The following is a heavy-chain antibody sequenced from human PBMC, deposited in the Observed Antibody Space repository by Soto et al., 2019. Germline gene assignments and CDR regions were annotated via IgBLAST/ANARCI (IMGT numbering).Heavy chain of an antibody. Sequence: ASVKVSCKASGYTFTGYGISWVRQAPGQGLEWMGWISAYNGNTNYAQKLQGRVTMTTDTSTSTAYMELRSLRSDDTAVYYCARGITVSDYYYYGMDVWGQGTTVTVSS. J-gene: IGHJ6*02. CDR3: ARGITVSDYYYYGMDV. D-gene: IGHD6-19*01. CDR2: ISAYNGNT. CDR1: GYTFTGYG. V-gene: IGHV1-18*01.